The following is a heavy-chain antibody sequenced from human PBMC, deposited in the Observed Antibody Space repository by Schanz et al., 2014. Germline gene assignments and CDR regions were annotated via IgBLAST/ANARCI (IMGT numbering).Heavy chain of an antibody. CDR2: ITTGGNT. V-gene: IGHV3-23*04. J-gene: IGHJ5*01. CDR1: GFTFRTYA. D-gene: IGHD2-15*01. Sequence: EVQLVESGGGLAQPGGSLRLSCSASGFTFRTYAMSWARQTPGKGLEWVSSITTGGNTYYRDSVKGRFIVSRDNSKNTLYLEMNRLRVDDTAVYYCSKDKQGSRSDDSWGQGTLVTVSS. CDR3: SKDKQGSRSDDS.